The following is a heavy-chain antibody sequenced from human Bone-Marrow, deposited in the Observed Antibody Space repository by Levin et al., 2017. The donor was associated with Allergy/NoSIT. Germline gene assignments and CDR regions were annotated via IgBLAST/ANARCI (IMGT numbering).Heavy chain of an antibody. J-gene: IGHJ6*02. CDR3: ARDRTYGILSNYGMDV. CDR2: ISSGSNYI. D-gene: IGHD3-9*01. Sequence: GGSLRLSCAASGFNFSIFGVNWVRQAPGKGLVWVSSISSGSNYIYYADSVKGRFTISRDNTKNLLYLQMNSLRAEDTAIYYCARDRTYGILSNYGMDVWGQGTTVTVSS. CDR1: GFNFSIFG. V-gene: IGHV3-21*06.